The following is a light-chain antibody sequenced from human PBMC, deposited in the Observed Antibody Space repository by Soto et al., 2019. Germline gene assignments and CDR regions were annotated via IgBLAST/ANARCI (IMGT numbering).Light chain of an antibody. CDR1: QDISNY. V-gene: IGKV1-33*01. Sequence: DIQMTQSPSSLSASVGDRVTITCQASQDISNYLNWYQQKPGKAPKLLIYYASNLETGVPSRFSGSGSGTDFTFTISSLQPEGIATYYCQQYGNLPFTFGPGTKVDIK. CDR3: QQYGNLPFT. J-gene: IGKJ3*01. CDR2: YAS.